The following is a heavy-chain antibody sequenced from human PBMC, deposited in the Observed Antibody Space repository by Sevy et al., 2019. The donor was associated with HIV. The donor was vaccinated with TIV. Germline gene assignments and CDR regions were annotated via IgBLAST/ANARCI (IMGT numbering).Heavy chain of an antibody. CDR3: AKEVGAIVVVPAAGAHDAFDI. CDR1: GFTFSSYA. Sequence: GGSLRLSCAASGFTFSSYAMSWVRQAPGKGLEWVSAISGSGGSTYYADSVKGRFTISRDNSKNTLYLQMNSLRAEDTAVYYCAKEVGAIVVVPAAGAHDAFDIWGQGTMVTVSS. CDR2: ISGSGGST. D-gene: IGHD2-2*01. J-gene: IGHJ3*02. V-gene: IGHV3-23*01.